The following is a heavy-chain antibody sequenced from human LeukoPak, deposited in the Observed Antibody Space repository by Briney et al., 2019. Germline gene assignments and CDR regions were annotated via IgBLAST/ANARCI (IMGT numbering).Heavy chain of an antibody. Sequence: GGSLRLSCAASGFTFSSYSMNWVRQAPGKGLEWASSISSGSSYTYYADSMKGRFTISRDNAKNSLYLQMNSLRAEDTAVYYCARGVVDFLSGYYHSFDYWGQGTLVTVSS. V-gene: IGHV3-21*01. J-gene: IGHJ4*02. CDR3: ARGVVDFLSGYYHSFDY. CDR1: GFTFSSYS. D-gene: IGHD3-3*01. CDR2: ISSGSSYT.